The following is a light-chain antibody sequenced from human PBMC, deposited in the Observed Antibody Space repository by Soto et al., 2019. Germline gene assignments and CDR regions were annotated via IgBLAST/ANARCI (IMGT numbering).Light chain of an antibody. CDR3: QQYAGSPLYT. V-gene: IGKV3-20*01. J-gene: IGKJ2*01. CDR1: QSVSSSF. CDR2: GAS. Sequence: EIVLTQSPGTLSLSPGARATLSCRASQSVSSSFLAWYQQKPGQAPRVVIYGASSRATGIPDRLSGSGSGTDFTLTIIRLEPEDFAVYYCQQYAGSPLYTFGPGTKLEIK.